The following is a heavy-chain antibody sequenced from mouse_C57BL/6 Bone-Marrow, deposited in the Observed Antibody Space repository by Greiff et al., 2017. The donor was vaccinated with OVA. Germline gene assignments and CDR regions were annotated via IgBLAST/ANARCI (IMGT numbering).Heavy chain of an antibody. CDR1: GYTFTSYW. J-gene: IGHJ4*01. CDR2: IHPTSGST. Sequence: VQLQQPGAELVKPGASVKLSCKASGYTFTSYWMHWVKQRPGQGLEWIGMIHPTSGSTNYNEKFKSKATLTVDKSSSTAYMQLSSLTSEDSAVYYCARSTDYYAMDYWGQGTSVTVSS. CDR3: ARSTDYYAMDY. V-gene: IGHV1-64*01. D-gene: IGHD1-1*01.